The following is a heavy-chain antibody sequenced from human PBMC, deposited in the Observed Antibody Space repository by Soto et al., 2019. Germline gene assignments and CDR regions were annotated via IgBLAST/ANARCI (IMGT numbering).Heavy chain of an antibody. V-gene: IGHV1-69*06. J-gene: IGHJ3*02. Sequence: ASVKVSYKASGGTFSSYAISWMRQAPGQGLEWLGGIIPIFGTANYAQKFQGRVTITADKSTSSVYMALSSLRSEDTAVYYCACSVYGDAFDIWGQGTMVTVSS. CDR1: GGTFSSYA. CDR2: IIPIFGTA. CDR3: ACSVYGDAFDI. D-gene: IGHD1-20*01.